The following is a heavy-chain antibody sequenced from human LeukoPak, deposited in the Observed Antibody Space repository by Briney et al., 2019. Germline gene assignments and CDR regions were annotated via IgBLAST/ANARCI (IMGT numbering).Heavy chain of an antibody. J-gene: IGHJ4*02. D-gene: IGHD6-6*01. CDR1: GYIFSDYY. Sequence: ASVKVSCKASGYIFSDYYMHWVRQAPGQGLEWMGWVNPNSGGTNFAQKFQGRVTMTRDTSISTAYMELSRLRSDDTAVYFCARDREYRSSSYPLDYWGQGTLVTVSS. CDR2: VNPNSGGT. CDR3: ARDREYRSSSYPLDY. V-gene: IGHV1-2*02.